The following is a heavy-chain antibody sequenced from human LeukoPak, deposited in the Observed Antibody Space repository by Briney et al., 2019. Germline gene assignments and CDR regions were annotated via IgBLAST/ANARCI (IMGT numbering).Heavy chain of an antibody. CDR2: IKQDGSEE. CDR3: ASEGKLYGDYAAFDI. V-gene: IGHV3-7*01. Sequence: GGSLRLSCAASGFTFSSYWMSWVRQAPGKGLEWVANIKQDGSEEYYVDSVKGRFTISRDNAKNSLYLQMNSLRAEDTAVYYCASEGKLYGDYAAFDIWGQGTMVTVSS. J-gene: IGHJ3*02. CDR1: GFTFSSYW. D-gene: IGHD4-17*01.